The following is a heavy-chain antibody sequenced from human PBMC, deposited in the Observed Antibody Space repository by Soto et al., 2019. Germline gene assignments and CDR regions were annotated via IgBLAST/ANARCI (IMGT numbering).Heavy chain of an antibody. D-gene: IGHD4-17*01. CDR1: GFTFSSYA. CDR2: ISGSGGST. V-gene: IGHV3-23*01. Sequence: PGGSLRLSCAASGFTFSSYAMSWVRQTPGKGLEWVSAISGSGGSTYYADSVKGRFTISRDNSKNTLYLQMNSLRAEDTAVYYCAKEKNGDYVSRLSNWFDPWGQGTLVTVSS. J-gene: IGHJ5*02. CDR3: AKEKNGDYVSRLSNWFDP.